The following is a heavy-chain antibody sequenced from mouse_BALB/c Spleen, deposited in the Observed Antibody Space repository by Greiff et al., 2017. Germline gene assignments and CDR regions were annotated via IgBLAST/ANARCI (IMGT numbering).Heavy chain of an antibody. D-gene: IGHD1-1*01. V-gene: IGHV5-6*01. CDR1: GFTFSSYG. Sequence: EVQLVESGGDLVKPGGSLKLSCAASGFTFSSYGMSWVRQTPDKRLEWVATISSGGSYTYYPDSVKGRFTISRDNAKNTLYLQMSSLKSEDTAMYYCAAYYYGSSPFAYWGQGTLVTVSA. CDR2: ISSGGSYT. CDR3: AAYYYGSSPFAY. J-gene: IGHJ3*01.